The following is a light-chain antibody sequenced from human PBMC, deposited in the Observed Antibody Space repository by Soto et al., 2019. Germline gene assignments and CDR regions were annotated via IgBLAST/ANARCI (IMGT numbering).Light chain of an antibody. J-gene: IGLJ1*01. CDR1: SGHSSYA. CDR2: LNSDGSH. CDR3: QTWGTDIPV. V-gene: IGLV4-69*01. Sequence: VLTHSPSVSASLGASVKITCTLSSGHSSYAIAWHQQQPERGPRFLLKLNSDGSHNKGDGIPDRFSGSSSGAERFLTISSLQSEDEAEYYCQTWGTDIPVFGTGTKVTVL.